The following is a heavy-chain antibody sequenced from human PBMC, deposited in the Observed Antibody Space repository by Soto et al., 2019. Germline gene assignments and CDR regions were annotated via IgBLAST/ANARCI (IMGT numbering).Heavy chain of an antibody. D-gene: IGHD3-22*01. V-gene: IGHV4-59*01. CDR1: GGPLSSYY. CDR2: IYYSGST. Sequence: SETLSLTCTVSGGPLSSYYWRWIRQPPGKGLEWIGYIYYSGSTNYNPSLKSRVTISVDTSKNQFSLKLSSVTAADTAVYYCARGRANYYDGSRHFDYWGQGTLVTVSS. CDR3: ARGRANYYDGSRHFDY. J-gene: IGHJ4*02.